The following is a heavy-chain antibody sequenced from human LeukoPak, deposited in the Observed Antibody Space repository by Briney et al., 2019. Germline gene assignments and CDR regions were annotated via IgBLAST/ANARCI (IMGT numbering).Heavy chain of an antibody. J-gene: IGHJ3*02. CDR2: TYFRSKWYN. V-gene: IGHV6-1*01. D-gene: IGHD6-19*01. CDR3: ARDLYSSGWYNAFDI. Sequence: SQTLSLTCAVSGDSVSSDNATWNWIRQSPSRGLEWLGRTYFRSKWYNDFAASVRGRITINPDTSKNQFSLQLNSVTPEDTAVYYCARDLYSSGWYNAFDIWGQGTMVTVSS. CDR1: GDSVSSDNAT.